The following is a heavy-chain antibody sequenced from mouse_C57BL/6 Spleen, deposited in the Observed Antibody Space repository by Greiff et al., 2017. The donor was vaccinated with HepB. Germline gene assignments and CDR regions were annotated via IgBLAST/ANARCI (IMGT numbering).Heavy chain of an antibody. CDR1: GYTFTSYW. D-gene: IGHD1-1*01. Sequence: QVQLQQPGAELVRPGSSVKLSCKASGYTFTSYWMDWVKQRPGQGLEWIGNIYPSDSETHYNQKFKDKATLTVDKSSSTAYMQLSSLTSEDSAVYYCARWDYGSDYWGQGTTLTVSS. V-gene: IGHV1-61*01. CDR2: IYPSDSET. J-gene: IGHJ2*01. CDR3: ARWDYGSDY.